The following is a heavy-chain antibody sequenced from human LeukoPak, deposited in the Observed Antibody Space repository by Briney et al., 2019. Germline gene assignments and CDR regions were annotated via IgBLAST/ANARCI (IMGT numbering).Heavy chain of an antibody. CDR2: ISSSGSTI. J-gene: IGHJ3*02. D-gene: IGHD2-21*02. V-gene: IGHV3-11*01. Sequence: LSLTCGVYGGSFSDYYMSWIRQAPGKGLEWVSYISSSGSTIYYADSVKGRFTISRDNAKNSLYLQMNSLRAEDTAVYYCARNRYCGGDCYFLNAFDIWGQGTMVTVSS. CDR3: ARNRYCGGDCYFLNAFDI. CDR1: GGSFSDYY.